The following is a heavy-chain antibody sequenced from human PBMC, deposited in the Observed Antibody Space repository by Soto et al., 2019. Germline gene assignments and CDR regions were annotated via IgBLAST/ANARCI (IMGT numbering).Heavy chain of an antibody. CDR2: ISYDGSNK. CDR3: ARGGTWIQLWLPSTFDY. V-gene: IGHV3-30-3*01. J-gene: IGHJ4*02. CDR1: GFTFSSYA. D-gene: IGHD5-18*01. Sequence: GGSLRLSCAASGFTFSSYAMHWVRQAPGKGLEWVAVISYDGSNKYYADSVKGRFTICRDNSKNTLYLQRNSLRAEETAMYYCARGGTWIQLWLPSTFDYWGQGTLVTVSS.